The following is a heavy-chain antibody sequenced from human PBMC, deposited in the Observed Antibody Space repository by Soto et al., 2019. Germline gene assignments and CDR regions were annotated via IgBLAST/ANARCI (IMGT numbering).Heavy chain of an antibody. Sequence: GGSLRLSCAASGFTFSSYAMSWVRQAPGKGLEWVSAISGSGGSTYYADSVKGRFTISRDNSKNTLYLQMNSLRAEDTAVYYCAKDLLCISTSCYSSPHPRHMDVWGQGTTVTVSS. D-gene: IGHD2-2*01. CDR3: AKDLLCISTSCYSSPHPRHMDV. V-gene: IGHV3-23*01. CDR2: ISGSGGST. CDR1: GFTFSSYA. J-gene: IGHJ6*02.